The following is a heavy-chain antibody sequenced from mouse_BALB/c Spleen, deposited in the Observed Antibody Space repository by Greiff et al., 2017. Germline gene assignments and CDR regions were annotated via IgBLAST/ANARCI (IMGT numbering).Heavy chain of an antibody. CDR3: GYGAMDY. V-gene: IGHV10-1*02. J-gene: IGHJ4*01. CDR2: IRSKSNNYAT. D-gene: IGHD1-1*01. CDR1: GFTFNTYA. Sequence: EVKLVESGGGLVQPKGSLKLSCAASGFTFNTYAMNWVRQAPGKGLEWVARIRSKSNNYATYYADSVKDRFTISRDDSQSMLYLQMNNLKTEDTAMYYCGYGAMDYWGQGTSVTVSS.